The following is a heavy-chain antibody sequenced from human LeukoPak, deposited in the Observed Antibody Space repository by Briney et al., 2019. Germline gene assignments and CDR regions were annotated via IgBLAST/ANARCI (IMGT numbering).Heavy chain of an antibody. Sequence: SVKVSCKASGGTFSSYAISWVRQAPGQGLEWMGRIIPILGIANYAQKFQGRVTITADKSTSTAYMELSSLRSEDTAVYYCARAVWAIAAAGTIKDTNWFDPWGQGTLVTVSS. CDR1: GGTFSSYA. D-gene: IGHD6-13*01. CDR2: IIPILGIA. CDR3: ARAVWAIAAAGTIKDTNWFDP. V-gene: IGHV1-69*04. J-gene: IGHJ5*02.